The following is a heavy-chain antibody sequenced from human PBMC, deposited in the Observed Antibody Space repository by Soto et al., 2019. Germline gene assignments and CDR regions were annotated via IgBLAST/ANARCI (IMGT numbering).Heavy chain of an antibody. Sequence: PGGSLRLSCAASGFTFSSYGMHWVRQAPGKGLEWVAVISYDGSNKYYADSVKGRFTISRDNSKNTLYLQMNSLRAEDTAVYYCAKDRLRIVVVPAEHGMDVWGQGTTVTVSS. CDR2: ISYDGSNK. CDR3: AKDRLRIVVVPAEHGMDV. J-gene: IGHJ6*02. V-gene: IGHV3-30*18. D-gene: IGHD2-2*01. CDR1: GFTFSSYG.